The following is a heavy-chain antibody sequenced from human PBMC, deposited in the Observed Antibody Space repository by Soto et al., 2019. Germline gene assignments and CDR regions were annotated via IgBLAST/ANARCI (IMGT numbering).Heavy chain of an antibody. CDR1: GGSISSGDYY. D-gene: IGHD3-22*01. J-gene: IGHJ3*02. Sequence: QVQLQESGPGLVKPSQTLSLTCTVSGGSISSGDYYWSWIRHHPGKGLEWIGYIYSSGSTYYNPSPMSRCTISAETSKNHFSLRLSSVTAADTAVYYCVRDYDYDTSRNDAFDIWGQGTMVTVSS. CDR3: VRDYDYDTSRNDAFDI. CDR2: IYSSGST. V-gene: IGHV4-31*03.